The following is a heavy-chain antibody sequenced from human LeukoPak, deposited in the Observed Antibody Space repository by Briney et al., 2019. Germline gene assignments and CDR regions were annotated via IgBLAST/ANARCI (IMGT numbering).Heavy chain of an antibody. CDR1: GGSISSSSYY. CDR2: IYYSGST. D-gene: IGHD2-21*01. Sequence: SETLSLTCTVSGGSISSSSYYWGWIRQPPGKGLEWIGSIYYSGSTYYNPSLKSRVTISVDTSKNQFSLKLSSVTAADTAVYYCATSYCGGDCYLPDHYYYYMDVWGKGTTVTVSS. CDR3: ATSYCGGDCYLPDHYYYYMDV. V-gene: IGHV4-39*01. J-gene: IGHJ6*03.